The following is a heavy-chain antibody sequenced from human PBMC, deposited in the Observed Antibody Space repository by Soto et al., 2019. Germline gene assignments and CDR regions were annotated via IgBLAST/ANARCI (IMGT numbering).Heavy chain of an antibody. CDR3: ARGRGSGSFYQLDY. V-gene: IGHV3-33*01. CDR1: GFTFSNHG. CDR2: IYYDGSSE. Sequence: QVQLVESGGGVVQPGRSLRLSCAASGFTFSNHGMHWVRQAPGKGLEWVARIYYDGSSEFYADSVKGRFTISRDSSKNTLYLQMNSLGAEDTAVYYCARGRGSGSFYQLDYWGQGTLVTVSP. D-gene: IGHD1-26*01. J-gene: IGHJ4*02.